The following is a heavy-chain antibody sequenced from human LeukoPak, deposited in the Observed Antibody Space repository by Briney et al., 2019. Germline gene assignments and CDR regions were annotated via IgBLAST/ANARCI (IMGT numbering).Heavy chain of an antibody. Sequence: SESLSLTCTVSGGSISSGDYYWSWIRQPPGKGLEWIGYTYYSGSTYYNPSLKSRATISVDTSKNQFSLKLTSVTAADTAVYYCARPYYYDSRIDPWGQGTLVTVSS. CDR3: ARPYYYDSRIDP. CDR1: GGSISSGDYY. D-gene: IGHD3-22*01. V-gene: IGHV4-30-4*01. J-gene: IGHJ5*02. CDR2: TYYSGST.